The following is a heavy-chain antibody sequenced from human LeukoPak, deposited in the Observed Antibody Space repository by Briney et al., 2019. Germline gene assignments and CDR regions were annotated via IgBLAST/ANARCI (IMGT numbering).Heavy chain of an antibody. CDR1: GGSFGGYY. CDR2: INHSGST. V-gene: IGHV4-34*01. D-gene: IGHD6-13*01. CDR3: ARSTKKQLVRGAFDY. J-gene: IGHJ4*02. Sequence: SETLSLTCAVYGGSFGGYYWSWIRQPPGKGLEWIGEINHSGSTNYNPSLKSRVTISVDTSKNQFSLKLSSVTAADTAVYYCARSTKKQLVRGAFDYWGQGTLVTVSS.